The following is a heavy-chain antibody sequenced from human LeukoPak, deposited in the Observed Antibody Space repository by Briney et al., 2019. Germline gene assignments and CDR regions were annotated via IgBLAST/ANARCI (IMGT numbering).Heavy chain of an antibody. Sequence: LAGGSLRLSCEASGFTFSNYWMHWVRQAPGKGLVWVSRINSDGSSITYADSVKGRFTISRDNANNILFLQMNSLRVEDTAVYYCAGEEYAFDVWGQGTMVTVSS. CDR3: AGEEYAFDV. J-gene: IGHJ3*01. CDR2: INSDGSSI. CDR1: GFTFSNYW. V-gene: IGHV3-74*03.